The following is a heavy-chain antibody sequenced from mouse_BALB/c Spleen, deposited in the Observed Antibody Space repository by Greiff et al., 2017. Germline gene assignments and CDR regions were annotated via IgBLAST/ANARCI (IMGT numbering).Heavy chain of an antibody. CDR1: GYTFTSYY. V-gene: IGHV1S56*01. J-gene: IGHJ4*01. CDR2: IYPGNVNT. CDR3: ARSEDMITKAMDY. Sequence: QVQLQQSGPELVKPGASVRISCKASGYTFTSYYIHWVKQRPGQGLEWIGWIYPGNVNTKYNEKFKGKATLTADKSSSTAYMQLSSLTSEDSAVYYCARSEDMITKAMDYWGQGTSVTVSS. D-gene: IGHD2-4*01.